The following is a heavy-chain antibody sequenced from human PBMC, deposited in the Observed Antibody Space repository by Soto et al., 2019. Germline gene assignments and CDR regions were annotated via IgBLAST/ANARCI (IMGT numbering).Heavy chain of an antibody. CDR3: TTETADYISMEPY. CDR1: RFTFSNAW. Sequence: GGSLRLSCTASRFTFSNAWMSWVRQAPGKGLEWVGRIRSKTDGGTTNYGAPVKDRFTISRDDSKNTLYLQMNSLKTEDSAVYYCTTETADYISMEPYWGQGTLVTSPQ. V-gene: IGHV3-15*01. CDR2: IRSKTDGGTT. D-gene: IGHD3-16*01. J-gene: IGHJ4*02.